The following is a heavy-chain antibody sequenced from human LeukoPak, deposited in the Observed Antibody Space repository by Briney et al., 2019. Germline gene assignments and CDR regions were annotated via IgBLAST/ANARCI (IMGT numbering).Heavy chain of an antibody. Sequence: GGSLRLSCAASGCTFSSHAMHWVRQAPGKGPEWVAFIRYDGSNKYYADPVKGRFTISRDNSKNTLYLQMNSLRAEDTAVYYCAKAPSPSSSFYYYYYMDVWGKGTTVTVSS. CDR3: AKAPSPSSSFYYYYYMDV. D-gene: IGHD6-6*01. V-gene: IGHV3-30*02. J-gene: IGHJ6*03. CDR2: IRYDGSNK. CDR1: GCTFSSHA.